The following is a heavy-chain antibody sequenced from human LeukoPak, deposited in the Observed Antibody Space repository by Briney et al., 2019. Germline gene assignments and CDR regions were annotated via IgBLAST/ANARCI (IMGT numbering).Heavy chain of an antibody. D-gene: IGHD6-13*01. CDR1: GFTFSTHW. J-gene: IGHJ4*02. Sequence: GGSLRLSCAASGFTFSTHWMTWVRQAPGKGLEWVATIKEDGNEEYYVDSVKGRFTISRDNAMNSLNLQLSSLRAEDTAVYYCARDYGYRNSWLGAPFDYWGQGTLVTVSS. CDR3: ARDYGYRNSWLGAPFDY. V-gene: IGHV3-7*01. CDR2: IKEDGNEE.